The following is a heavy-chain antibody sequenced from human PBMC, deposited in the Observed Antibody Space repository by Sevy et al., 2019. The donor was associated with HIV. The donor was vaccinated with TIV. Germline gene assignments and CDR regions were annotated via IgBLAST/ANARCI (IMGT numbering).Heavy chain of an antibody. CDR3: ARTVTTHYFYGMDV. CDR2: ISFDGDNK. CDR1: GFIFSNYG. J-gene: IGHJ6*02. Sequence: SCAGSGFIFSNYGIHWVRQAPGKGLEWVAVISFDGDNKYYADSVKGRFTVSRDNSKNMVYLEMDGLNAEDTAVYYCARTVTTHYFYGMDVWGQGTTVTVSS. D-gene: IGHD4-17*01. V-gene: IGHV3-30*04.